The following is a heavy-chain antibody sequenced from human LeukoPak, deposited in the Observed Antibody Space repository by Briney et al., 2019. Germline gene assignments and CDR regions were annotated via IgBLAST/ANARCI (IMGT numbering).Heavy chain of an antibody. CDR1: GDSIGRINYF. CDR2: MSHSGHT. Sequence: ASETLSLTCTISGDSIGRINYFWGWIRQAPGKGLEWIVSMSHSGHTYYNPSLKSRVTISVDTSKNQFSLKLSSVTAADTAVYYCATLGYSYGTDYWGQGTLVTVSS. D-gene: IGHD5-18*01. CDR3: ATLGYSYGTDY. J-gene: IGHJ4*02. V-gene: IGHV4-39*07.